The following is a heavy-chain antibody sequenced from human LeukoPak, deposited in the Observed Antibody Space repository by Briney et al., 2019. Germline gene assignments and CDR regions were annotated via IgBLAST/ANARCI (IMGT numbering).Heavy chain of an antibody. V-gene: IGHV1-3*03. J-gene: IGHJ4*02. CDR3: ARDGRRHGSGSYSVGFDY. D-gene: IGHD3-10*01. CDR2: INGGNGNT. Sequence: ASVKVSCKASGYTFTGYYMHWVRQAPGQRLEWMGWINGGNGNTKYSQEFQGRVTITRDTSASTAYMEMSSLTSEDMAVYYCARDGRRHGSGSYSVGFDYWGQGTLVTVSS. CDR1: GYTFTGYY.